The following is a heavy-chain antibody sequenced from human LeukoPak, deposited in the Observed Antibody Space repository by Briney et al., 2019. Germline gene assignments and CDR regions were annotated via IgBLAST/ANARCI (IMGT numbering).Heavy chain of an antibody. D-gene: IGHD5-12*01. J-gene: IGHJ5*02. CDR3: AKDSGSSSGYETWFDP. CDR2: ISSSGSTI. Sequence: GGSLRLSCAASGFTVGSYEMHWVRQAPGKGLEWVSYISSSGSTIYYADSVKGRFTISRDNAKNSLYLKMNSLRAEDTALYYCAKDSGSSSGYETWFDPWGQGTLVTVSS. V-gene: IGHV3-48*03. CDR1: GFTVGSYE.